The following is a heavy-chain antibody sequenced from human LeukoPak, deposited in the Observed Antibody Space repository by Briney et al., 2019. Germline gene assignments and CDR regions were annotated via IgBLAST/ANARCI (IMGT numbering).Heavy chain of an antibody. CDR1: GFTFSSYA. D-gene: IGHD1-26*01. V-gene: IGHV3-30*04. J-gene: IGHJ4*02. CDR3: ARASIYSGSYY. CDR2: ISYDGSNK. Sequence: PGGSLRLSCAASGFTFSSYAMHWVRQAPGKGLEWVAVISYDGSNKYYADSVKGRFTISRDNSKNTLYLQMNSLRAEDTAVYYCARASIYSGSYYWGQGTLVTVSS.